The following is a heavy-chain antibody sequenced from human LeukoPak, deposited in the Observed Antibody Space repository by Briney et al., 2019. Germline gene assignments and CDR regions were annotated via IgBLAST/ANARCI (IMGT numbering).Heavy chain of an antibody. CDR2: IKSNIDGGTT. Sequence: GGSLRLSCAASGFTFSNACMWWVRQAPGQGLEWVGRIKSNIDGGTTDYAAPVTGRLTISRDDSESTMYLQMNSLKTEDTAVYYCTTHGSGSCPNWGQGTLVTVSS. J-gene: IGHJ4*02. CDR3: TTHGSGSCPN. D-gene: IGHD3-10*01. CDR1: GFTFSNAC. V-gene: IGHV3-15*01.